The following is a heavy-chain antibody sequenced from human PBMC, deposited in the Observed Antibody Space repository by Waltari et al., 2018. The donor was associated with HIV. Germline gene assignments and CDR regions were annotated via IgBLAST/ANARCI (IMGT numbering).Heavy chain of an antibody. CDR3: ARDLSEILYYDNWFDP. D-gene: IGHD2-8*01. J-gene: IGHJ5*02. CDR2: ISSSSSYI. V-gene: IGHV3-21*01. Sequence: EVQLVESGGGLVKPGGSLRLSCAASGFTFSSYSMNWVRQAPGKGLEWVSSISSSSSYIYYADSVKGRFTISRDNAKNSLYLQMNSLRAEDTAVYYCARDLSEILYYDNWFDPWGQGTLVTVSS. CDR1: GFTFSSYS.